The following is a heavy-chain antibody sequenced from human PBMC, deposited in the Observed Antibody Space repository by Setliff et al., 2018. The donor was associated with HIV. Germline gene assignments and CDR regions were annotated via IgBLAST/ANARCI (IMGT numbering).Heavy chain of an antibody. CDR1: GFTFGDYG. J-gene: IGHJ6*03. Sequence: PGGSLRLSCTASGFTFGDYGMSWVRQAPGKGLEWVGFIRSKAYGGTTEYAASVKGRFTISREDSKSIAYLQMNSLRTEDTAVYYCTRASSWYYYMDVWGKGTTVTVSS. V-gene: IGHV3-49*04. CDR2: IRSKAYGGTT. CDR3: TRASSWYYYMDV. D-gene: IGHD6-13*01.